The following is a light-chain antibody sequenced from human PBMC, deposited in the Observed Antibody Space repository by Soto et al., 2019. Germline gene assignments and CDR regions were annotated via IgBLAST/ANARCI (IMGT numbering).Light chain of an antibody. CDR1: SSDIGSYDH. CDR3: SSFAGSNNVV. V-gene: IGLV2-8*01. CDR2: DVT. J-gene: IGLJ3*02. Sequence: QSALTQPPSASGSPGQSVTISCAGTSSDIGSYDHVSWYQQHPGKAPKLMIYDVTKRPSGVPDRFSGSKSGNAASLTVSGLQTEDEADYYCSSFAGSNNVVFGGGTKLTLL.